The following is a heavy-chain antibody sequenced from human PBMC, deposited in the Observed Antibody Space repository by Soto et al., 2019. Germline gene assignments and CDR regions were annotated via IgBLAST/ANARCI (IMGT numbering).Heavy chain of an antibody. D-gene: IGHD6-13*01. CDR2: IIPIFGTA. V-gene: IGHV1-69*06. CDR3: ARGAYSSLIAAAGVFDY. Sequence: SVKVSCKASGGTFSSYAISWVRQAPGQGLEWMGGIIPIFGTANYAQKFQGRVTITADKSTSTAYMELSSLRSEDTAVYYCARGAYSSLIAAAGVFDYWGQGTLVTVSS. CDR1: GGTFSSYA. J-gene: IGHJ4*02.